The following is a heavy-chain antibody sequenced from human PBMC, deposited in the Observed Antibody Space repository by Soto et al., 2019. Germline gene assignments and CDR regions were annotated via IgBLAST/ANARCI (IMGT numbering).Heavy chain of an antibody. CDR1: GGTFSNHA. V-gene: IGHV1-69*01. CDR2: IIPMFPTA. Sequence: VASVQVSCKGSGGTFSNHAISWVRQAPGQGLEWVGGIIPMFPTADYAQRFQGRVTITADDSTTTAYMELSGLRSEDTAMYYCARDDATYCGGDCYRYVYYGMDFWGQGTTVTVSS. D-gene: IGHD2-21*02. CDR3: ARDDATYCGGDCYRYVYYGMDF. J-gene: IGHJ6*02.